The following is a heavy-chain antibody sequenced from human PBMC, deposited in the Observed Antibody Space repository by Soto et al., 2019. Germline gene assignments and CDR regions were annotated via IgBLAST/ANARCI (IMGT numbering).Heavy chain of an antibody. CDR1: GFTFSSYA. CDR2: ISYDGSNK. V-gene: IGHV3-30-3*01. J-gene: IGHJ6*02. D-gene: IGHD5-18*01. Sequence: ESGGGVVQPGRSLRLSCAASGFTFSSYAMHWVRQAPGKGLEWVAVISYDGSNKYYADSVKGRFTISRDNSKNTLYLQMNSLRAEDTAVYYCARVPGGYSYGYYYYYGMDVWGQGTTVTVSS. CDR3: ARVPGGYSYGYYYYYGMDV.